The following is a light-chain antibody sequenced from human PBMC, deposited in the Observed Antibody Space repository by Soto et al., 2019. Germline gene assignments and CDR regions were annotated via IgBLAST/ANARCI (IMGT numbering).Light chain of an antibody. Sequence: QSVLTQPASVSGSPGQSITISCTGTSSDVGNYDPVSWYQQHPGKAPKLMIYEGTKRPSGVSNRFSGSKSGNTASLTISGLQAEDEADYYCCSYAGSSTWVFGGGTKLTVL. CDR3: CSYAGSSTWV. CDR2: EGT. J-gene: IGLJ3*02. V-gene: IGLV2-23*01. CDR1: SSDVGNYDP.